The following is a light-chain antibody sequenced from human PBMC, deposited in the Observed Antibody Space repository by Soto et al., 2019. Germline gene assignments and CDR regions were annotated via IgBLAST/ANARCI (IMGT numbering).Light chain of an antibody. V-gene: IGLV2-14*01. J-gene: IGLJ2*01. CDR3: SSYTTSGTLV. CDR2: EVN. CDR1: SSDVGLYNY. Sequence: QSALTQPASVSGSPGQSITISCTGSSSDVGLYNYVSWYQQFPGKAPKLMIYEVNTRPSGVSHRFSGSKSGSTASLTISGLQAEDEANYYCSSYTTSGTLVFGGGTKLTVL.